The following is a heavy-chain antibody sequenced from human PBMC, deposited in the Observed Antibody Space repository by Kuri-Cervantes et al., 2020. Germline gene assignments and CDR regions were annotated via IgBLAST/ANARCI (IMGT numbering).Heavy chain of an antibody. J-gene: IGHJ3*02. Sequence: KISCAASGFTFSSYAISWVRQAPGQGLEWMGGIIPIFGTANYAQKFQGRVTITADESTSTAYMELSSLRSEDTAVYYCARGVTMIAHAFDIWGQGTMVTVSS. CDR3: ARGVTMIAHAFDI. V-gene: IGHV1-69*01. CDR2: IIPIFGTA. CDR1: GFTFSSYA. D-gene: IGHD3-22*01.